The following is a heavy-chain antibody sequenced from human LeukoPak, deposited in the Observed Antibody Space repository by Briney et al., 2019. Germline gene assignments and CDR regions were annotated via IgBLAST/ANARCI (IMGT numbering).Heavy chain of an antibody. CDR3: GRGSVGFGELNY. CDR1: GSPVSYYG. CDR2: ISYDGSNR. D-gene: IGHD3-10*01. J-gene: IGHJ4*02. Sequence: GGSLILSCAANGSPVSYYGLLWVRPGPGQGMERVAVISYDGSNRYYADSVKGRFTISRDNSKNTLYLQMNSLRIEDTAVYYCGRGSVGFGELNYWGQGTLVTVSS. V-gene: IGHV3-30*03.